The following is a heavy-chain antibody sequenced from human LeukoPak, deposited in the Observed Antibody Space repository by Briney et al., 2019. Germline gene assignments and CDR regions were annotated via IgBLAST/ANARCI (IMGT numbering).Heavy chain of an antibody. D-gene: IGHD3-10*01. CDR3: ASLRFGDSYFDL. V-gene: IGHV4-38-2*02. CDR2: VYQSGHA. CDR1: NYSATSAVH. Sequence: SQSLPLACKLSNYSATSAVHWSWIRQSPGRGLEWIASVYQSGHAYYSPSLKSRVLISFDTSKKELSLKINSVTATDTALYYCASLRFGDSYFDLWGQGTQVTVSS. J-gene: IGHJ4*02.